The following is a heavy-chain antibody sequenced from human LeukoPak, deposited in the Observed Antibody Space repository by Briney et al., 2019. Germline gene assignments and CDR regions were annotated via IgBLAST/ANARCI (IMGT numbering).Heavy chain of an antibody. D-gene: IGHD6-13*01. Sequence: GGSLRLSCAASGFTFSSYGMHWVRQAPGKGLEWVAAIWYDGSNKYYADSVKGRFTISRDNSKNTLYLQMNSLRAEDTAVYYCAKARVVRSSSWSDYWGQGALVTVSS. J-gene: IGHJ4*02. CDR3: AKARVVRSSSWSDY. CDR1: GFTFSSYG. CDR2: IWYDGSNK. V-gene: IGHV3-33*06.